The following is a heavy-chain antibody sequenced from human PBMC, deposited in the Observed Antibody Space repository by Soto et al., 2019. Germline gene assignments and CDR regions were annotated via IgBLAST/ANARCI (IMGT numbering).Heavy chain of an antibody. CDR2: IVPMNGSP. Sequence: SVKVSCKASGGMFYSSAINWVRQAPGQGLEWMGGIVPMNGSPKYAQEFLGRVTISADASATTAYMDLSGLKSEDTAVYYCSFAPNWTYQLTIYRGRGTQVT. CDR1: GGMFYSSA. CDR3: SFAPNWTYQLTIY. D-gene: IGHD2-2*01. J-gene: IGHJ4*02. V-gene: IGHV1-69*13.